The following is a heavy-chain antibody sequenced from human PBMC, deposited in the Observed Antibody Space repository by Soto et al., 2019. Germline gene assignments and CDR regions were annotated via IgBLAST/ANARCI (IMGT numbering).Heavy chain of an antibody. D-gene: IGHD6-19*01. CDR3: ARIPRLAVAGGWFDP. J-gene: IGHJ5*02. Sequence: QVTLKESGPVLVKPTETLTLTCTVSGFSLINARMGVSWIRQPPGKALEWLAHIFSNYEKSYSTSLKSRLTISKDTYKSQVVFTMTNMDPVDTATYYCARIPRLAVAGGWFDPWGQGALLTVSS. V-gene: IGHV2-26*01. CDR2: IFSNYEK. CDR1: GFSLINARMG.